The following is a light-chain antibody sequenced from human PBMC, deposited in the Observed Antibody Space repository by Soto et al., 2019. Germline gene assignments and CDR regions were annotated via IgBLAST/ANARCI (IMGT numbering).Light chain of an antibody. CDR2: DAS. V-gene: IGKV1-5*01. J-gene: IGKJ2*01. CDR1: QSISRW. Sequence: DIQMTQSPSTLSASVGDRVTITCRASQSISRWLVWYQQKPGKAPKFLIYDASSLQSGVPSRFSGSGSGTEFTLTISSLQPDDFATYYCQQYNSYSGYTFGQGTKLEIK. CDR3: QQYNSYSGYT.